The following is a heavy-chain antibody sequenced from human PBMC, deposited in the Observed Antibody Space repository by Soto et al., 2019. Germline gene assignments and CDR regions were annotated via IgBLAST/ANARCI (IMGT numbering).Heavy chain of an antibody. Sequence: QVQLVESGGGVVQPGRSLRLSCAASGFTFSSYAMYWVRQAPGKGLEWVAVISYDGNNKYYADSVKGRVTISRDNSKNTLYLQMNGLRAEDTAVYYCARAGCDGGCCYTLVGLRYGMDVWGQGTTVTVSS. D-gene: IGHD2-15*01. CDR3: ARAGCDGGCCYTLVGLRYGMDV. V-gene: IGHV3-30-3*01. CDR2: ISYDGNNK. J-gene: IGHJ6*02. CDR1: GFTFSSYA.